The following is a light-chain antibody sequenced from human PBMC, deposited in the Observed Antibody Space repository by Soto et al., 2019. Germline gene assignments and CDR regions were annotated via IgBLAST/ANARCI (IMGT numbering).Light chain of an antibody. CDR3: CSYAGSSTYV. Sequence: QSALAQPASVSGSPGQSITISCTGTSSDVGSYNLVSWYQQHPGKAPKLMIYEGSKRPSGVSNRFSGSKSGNTASLTISGLQAEGEADYYCCSYAGSSTYVFVTGNKVTVL. V-gene: IGLV2-23*01. J-gene: IGLJ1*01. CDR2: EGS. CDR1: SSDVGSYNL.